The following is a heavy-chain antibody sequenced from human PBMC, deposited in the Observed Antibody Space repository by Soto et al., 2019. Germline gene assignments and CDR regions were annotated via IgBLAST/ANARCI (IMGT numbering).Heavy chain of an antibody. CDR2: IKPDGSEK. CDR1: GFTFRDYW. V-gene: IGHV3-7*05. Sequence: EVKLVESGGGLVRPGGSLRLSCAASGFTFRDYWMNWVRQAPGKGLECVANIKPDGSEKYYVDPVKGRFTISRDNAKISLYLQMNSLRADDTAVYYCASSMGRGGNDYWGQGTLVTVSS. D-gene: IGHD3-10*01. J-gene: IGHJ4*02. CDR3: ASSMGRGGNDY.